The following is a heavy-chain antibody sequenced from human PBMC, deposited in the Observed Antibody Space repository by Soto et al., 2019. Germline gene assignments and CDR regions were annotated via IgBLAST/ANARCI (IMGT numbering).Heavy chain of an antibody. CDR3: ARDHRPQWFGESVDY. CDR2: ISAYNGNT. CDR1: GYTFTSYG. J-gene: IGHJ4*02. D-gene: IGHD3-10*01. V-gene: IGHV1-18*01. Sequence: GASVKVSCKASGYTFTSYGISWVRQAPGQGLEWMGWISAYNGNTNYAQKLQGRVTMTTDTSTSTAYMELRSLRSDDTAVYYCARDHRPQWFGESVDYWGQGTLVTVSS.